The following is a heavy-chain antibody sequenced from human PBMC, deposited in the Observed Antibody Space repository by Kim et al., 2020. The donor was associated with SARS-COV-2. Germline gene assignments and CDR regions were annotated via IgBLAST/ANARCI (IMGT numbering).Heavy chain of an antibody. V-gene: IGHV3-9*01. CDR2: ISWNSGSI. CDR1: GFTFDDYA. D-gene: IGHD3-22*01. J-gene: IGHJ3*02. CDR3: AKVKGARETYYYDSSGYSDAFDI. Sequence: SLRLSCAASGFTFDDYAMHWVRQAPGKGLEWVSGISWNSGSIGYADSVKGRFTISRDNAKNSLYLQMNSLRAEDTALYYCAKVKGARETYYYDSSGYSDAFDIWGQGTMVTVSS.